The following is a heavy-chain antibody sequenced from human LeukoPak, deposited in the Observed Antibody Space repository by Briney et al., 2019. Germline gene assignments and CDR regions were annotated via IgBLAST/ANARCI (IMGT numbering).Heavy chain of an antibody. Sequence: GGSLRLSCAASDFSFITYAMSWVRQAPGKGLEWVSGISPRGDITYYKDSVRGRFTISRDNFKNTVSLQLNSLRAEDTAMYYCAKDDDWGRFNHWGQGTLVTVSS. CDR2: ISPRGDIT. CDR3: AKDDDWGRFNH. J-gene: IGHJ1*01. D-gene: IGHD3-16*01. CDR1: DFSFITYA. V-gene: IGHV3-23*01.